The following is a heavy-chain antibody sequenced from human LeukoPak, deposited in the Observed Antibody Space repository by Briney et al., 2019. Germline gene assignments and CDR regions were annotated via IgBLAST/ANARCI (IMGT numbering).Heavy chain of an antibody. J-gene: IGHJ1*01. Sequence: GGSLRLSCAASGFTVSSNYMSWVRQAPGKGLEWVSLISSVGSTYYSDSVKGRFTISRDNSKNTLYLQMNSLRAEDTAVYYCASDQYTSNWYVHHWGQGTLVTVSS. CDR2: ISSVGST. V-gene: IGHV3-53*01. D-gene: IGHD4-11*01. CDR1: GFTVSSNY. CDR3: ASDQYTSNWYVHH.